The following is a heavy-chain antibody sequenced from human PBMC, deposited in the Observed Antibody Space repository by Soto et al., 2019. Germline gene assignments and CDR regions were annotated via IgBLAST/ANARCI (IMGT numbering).Heavy chain of an antibody. Sequence: QLQESGPGLVKPSETLSLTCSVSGDSINSDKYYWGWIRQPPGKGLEWIGSIYYRGNTYYNPSLPTRVTISLDKSKSQFSLRLSSVTAADSAVYFCARLEGLATISYYFDFWGQGAQVTVSS. V-gene: IGHV4-39*01. CDR1: GDSINSDKYY. CDR3: ARLEGLATISYYFDF. J-gene: IGHJ4*02. CDR2: IYYRGNT. D-gene: IGHD3-9*01.